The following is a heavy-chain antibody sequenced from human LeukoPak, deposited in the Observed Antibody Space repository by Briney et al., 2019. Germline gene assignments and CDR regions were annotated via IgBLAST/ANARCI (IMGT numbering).Heavy chain of an antibody. J-gene: IGHJ4*02. CDR2: INPNSGGT. V-gene: IGHV1-2*02. CDR3: ARGSQMNDEPTDY. Sequence: GASVKVSCKASGYTFSGYYLHWVRQAPRQGLEWMGWINPNSGGTNYAQKFQGRVTMTRDTSISTAYMELSRLRSDDTAVYYCARGSQMNDEPTDYWGQGTLVTVSS. CDR1: GYTFSGYY. D-gene: IGHD3-10*01.